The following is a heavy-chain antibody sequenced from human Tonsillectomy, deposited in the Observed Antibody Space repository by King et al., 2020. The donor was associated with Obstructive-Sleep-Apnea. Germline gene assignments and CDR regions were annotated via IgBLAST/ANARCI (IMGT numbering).Heavy chain of an antibody. Sequence: VQLVESGGGLVQPGGSLRLSCAASGFTFSSYAMSWVRQAPGKGLEWVSAISGSGGSTYYEDSVKGRFTISRDNSKNTLYLQMNSLRAEDTAVYYCAAGEQQHIPGPYNWFDPWGQGTLVTVSS. CDR2: ISGSGGST. CDR1: GFTFSSYA. V-gene: IGHV3-23*04. D-gene: IGHD6-13*01. CDR3: AAGEQQHIPGPYNWFDP. J-gene: IGHJ5*02.